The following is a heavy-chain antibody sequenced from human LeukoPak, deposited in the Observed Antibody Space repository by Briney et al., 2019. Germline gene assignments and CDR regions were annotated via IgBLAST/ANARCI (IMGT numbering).Heavy chain of an antibody. CDR2: ISAYNGNT. CDR3: ARGAAQYNWNYGNAFDI. J-gene: IGHJ3*02. D-gene: IGHD1-7*01. CDR1: GYTFTSYG. Sequence: GASVKVSCKASGYTFTSYGISWVRQAPGQGLEWMGWISAYNGNTNYAQKLQGRVTMATDTSTSTAYMELRSLRSDDTAVYYCARGAAQYNWNYGNAFDIWGQGTMVTVSS. V-gene: IGHV1-18*01.